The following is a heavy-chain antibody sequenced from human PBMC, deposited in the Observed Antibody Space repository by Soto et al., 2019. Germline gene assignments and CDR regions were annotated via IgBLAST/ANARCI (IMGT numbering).Heavy chain of an antibody. CDR1: GGSISSYY. CDR2: IYYSGST. J-gene: IGHJ5*02. D-gene: IGHD2-15*01. V-gene: IGHV4-59*01. Sequence: SETLSLTCTVSGGSISSYYWSWIRQPPGKGLEWIGYIYYSGSTNYNPSLKSRVTISVDTSKNQFSLKLSSVTAADTAVYYCARARWSVGYCSGGSCYYWFDPWGQGTLVTVSS. CDR3: ARARWSVGYCSGGSCYYWFDP.